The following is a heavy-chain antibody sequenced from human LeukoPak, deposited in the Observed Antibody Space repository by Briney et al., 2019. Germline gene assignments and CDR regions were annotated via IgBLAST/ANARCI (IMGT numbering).Heavy chain of an antibody. CDR3: ARLSEYCSSTSCYD. D-gene: IGHD2-2*01. CDR2: IIPIFGTA. J-gene: IGHJ4*02. V-gene: IGHV1-69*13. Sequence: GASVKVSCKASGGTFSSYAISWVRQAPGQGLEWMGGIIPIFGTANYAQKFQGRVTITADESTSTAYMELSSLRSEDTAVYYCARLSEYCSSTSCYDWGQGTLVTVSS. CDR1: GGTFSSYA.